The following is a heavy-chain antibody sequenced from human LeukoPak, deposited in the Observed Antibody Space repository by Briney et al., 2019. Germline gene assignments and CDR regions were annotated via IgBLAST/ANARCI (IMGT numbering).Heavy chain of an antibody. V-gene: IGHV1-18*01. CDR3: ARDQYCSGGSCYGRGGPDY. J-gene: IGHJ4*02. CDR2: ISAYNGNT. D-gene: IGHD2-15*01. CDR1: GYTFSDYTFTNYG. Sequence: ASVKVSCKASGYTFSDYTFTNYGISWVRQAPGQGLEWMGWISAYNGNTNYAQKLQGRVTMTTDTSTSTAYMELRSLRSDDTAVYYCARDQYCSGGSCYGRGGPDYWGQGTLVTVSS.